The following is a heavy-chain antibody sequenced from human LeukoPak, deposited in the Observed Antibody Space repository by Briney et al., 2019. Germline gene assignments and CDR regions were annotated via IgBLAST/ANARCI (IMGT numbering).Heavy chain of an antibody. V-gene: IGHV1-18*04. Sequence: GASVKVSCKASGYTFTDYYINWVRQAPGQGLEWIGWISAYNGNTNYAQKLQGRVTMTTDTSTSTAYMELRSLRSDDTAVYYCARDMRYSGSYSLGYWGQGTLVTVSS. J-gene: IGHJ4*02. CDR1: GYTFTDYY. CDR3: ARDMRYSGSYSLGY. D-gene: IGHD1-26*01. CDR2: ISAYNGNT.